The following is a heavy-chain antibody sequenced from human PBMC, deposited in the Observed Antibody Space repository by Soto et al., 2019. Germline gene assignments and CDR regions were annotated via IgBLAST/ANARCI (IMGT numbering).Heavy chain of an antibody. CDR3: TSLGPGRYFDWLWHYYYYGMDV. CDR1: GFTFGDYA. CDR2: IRIKAYGGTT. D-gene: IGHD3-9*01. V-gene: IGHV3-49*04. J-gene: IGHJ6*04. Sequence: GSRRLSCTASGFTFGDYAMSWVRQDPGKGLGWVGFIRIKAYGGTTEYAASVKGRFTISRDDSKSIAYLQMNSLKTEDTAVYYCTSLGPGRYFDWLWHYYYYGMDVWGEGTPVTVSS.